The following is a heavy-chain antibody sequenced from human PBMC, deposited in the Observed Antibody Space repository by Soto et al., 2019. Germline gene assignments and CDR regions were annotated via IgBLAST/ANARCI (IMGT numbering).Heavy chain of an antibody. J-gene: IGHJ5*02. D-gene: IGHD3-3*01. CDR1: GFTFSSYS. V-gene: IGHV3-21*01. CDR3: ARDPRPNTIFDLFDP. Sequence: PGGSLRLSCAASGFTFSSYSMNWVRQAPGKGLEWVSSISSSSSYIYYADSVKGRFTISRDNAKNSLYLQMNSLRAEDTAVYYCARDPRPNTIFDLFDPWGQGTLVTVSS. CDR2: ISSSSSYI.